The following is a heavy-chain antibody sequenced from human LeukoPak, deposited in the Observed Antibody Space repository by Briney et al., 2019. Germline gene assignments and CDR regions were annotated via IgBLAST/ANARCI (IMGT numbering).Heavy chain of an antibody. Sequence: PGGSLRLSCAASGFTFSSYGMHWVRQAPGKGLEWVAFIRYDGSNKYYADSVKGRFTISRDNSKNTLYLQMNSLRAEDTAVYYCAKDEVAGTTYYFDYWGQGTLVTVSS. J-gene: IGHJ4*02. CDR3: AKDEVAGTTYYFDY. V-gene: IGHV3-30*02. CDR1: GFTFSSYG. CDR2: IRYDGSNK. D-gene: IGHD6-19*01.